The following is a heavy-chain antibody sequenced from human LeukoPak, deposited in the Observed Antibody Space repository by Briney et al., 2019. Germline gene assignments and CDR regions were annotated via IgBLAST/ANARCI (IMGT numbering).Heavy chain of an antibody. D-gene: IGHD6-6*01. J-gene: IGHJ6*03. CDR3: ARDGSSYYYSNMDV. V-gene: IGHV3-11*04. CDR2: ISSSGSTI. Sequence: GGSLRLSCAASGFTFDDYAMHWVRQAPGKGLEWVSYISSSGSTIYYADSVKGRFTISRDNAKNSLYLQMNSLRAEDTAVYYCARDGSSYYYSNMDVWGKGTTVTVSS. CDR1: GFTFDDYA.